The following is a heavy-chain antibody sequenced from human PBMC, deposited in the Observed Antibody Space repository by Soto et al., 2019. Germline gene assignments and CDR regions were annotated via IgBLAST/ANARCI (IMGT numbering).Heavy chain of an antibody. J-gene: IGHJ4*02. CDR3: SRGIDSKKVGNY. Sequence: SETLSLTCAVYGGSFSGYYCSWIRQAPGKGLEWIGEIHPRGSTYYNPSLESRLTLSVDTSKNQCSLKLTSMTAADTAVYYCSRGIDSKKVGNYWGQGTQVIVSS. D-gene: IGHD3-22*01. CDR1: GGSFSGYY. CDR2: IHPRGST. V-gene: IGHV4-34*01.